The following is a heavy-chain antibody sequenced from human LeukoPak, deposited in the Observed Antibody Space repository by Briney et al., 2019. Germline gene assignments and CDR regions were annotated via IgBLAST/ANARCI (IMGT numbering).Heavy chain of an antibody. D-gene: IGHD4-23*01. V-gene: IGHV3-48*02. CDR1: GFIFSTYS. J-gene: IGHJ6*02. CDR3: TRLSGGNSDSYYYGLDV. CDR2: ISSSSSAI. Sequence: PGGSLRLSCAASGFIFSTYSMKWVRQAPGKGLEWVSYISSSSSAIYYADSVKGRFTILRDNAKNSLYLQMNSLRDEDTAVYYCTRLSGGNSDSYYYGLDVWGQGTTVTVSS.